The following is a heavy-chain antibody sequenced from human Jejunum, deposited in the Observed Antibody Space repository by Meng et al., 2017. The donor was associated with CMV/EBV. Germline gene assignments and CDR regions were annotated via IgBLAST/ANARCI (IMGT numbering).Heavy chain of an antibody. V-gene: IGHV3-21*01. CDR2: ISSSRSYI. D-gene: IGHD2-2*02. CDR3: ARDGHYCSGSSCYKIFAFDI. CDR1: SS. J-gene: IGHJ3*02. Sequence: SSMIWVRQAPGKGLECISSISSSRSYIYYADSVTGRFTISRDNAKNSLYLQMNSLRAEDTAVYYCARDGHYCSGSSCYKIFAFDIWGQGTRVTVSS.